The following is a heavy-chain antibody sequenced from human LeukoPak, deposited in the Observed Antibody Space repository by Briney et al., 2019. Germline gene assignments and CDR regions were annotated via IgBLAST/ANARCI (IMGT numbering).Heavy chain of an antibody. Sequence: SETLSLTCTVSRGSINTYYWSWIRQPPGKGLEWIGYIYYSGSTNYNPSLKSRVTISVDTSKNQFSLKLSSVTAADTAVYYCARVEYYYDSSGYQRGSYYFDCWGQGTLVTVSS. J-gene: IGHJ4*02. CDR3: ARVEYYYDSSGYQRGSYYFDC. V-gene: IGHV4-59*01. CDR2: IYYSGST. D-gene: IGHD3-22*01. CDR1: RGSINTYY.